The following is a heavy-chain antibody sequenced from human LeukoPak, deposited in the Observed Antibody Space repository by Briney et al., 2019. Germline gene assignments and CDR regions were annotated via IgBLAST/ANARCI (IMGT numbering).Heavy chain of an antibody. D-gene: IGHD6-6*01. V-gene: IGHV3-30*02. CDR3: AKVLAARDPFDY. CDR1: GFTFSSYG. Sequence: GGSLRLSCAASGFTFSSYGMHWVRQAPGKGLEWVAFIRYDGSNKYYADSVKGRFTISRDNSKNTLYLQMNSLRAEDTAVYYCAKVLAARDPFDYWGQGTLVTVSS. CDR2: IRYDGSNK. J-gene: IGHJ4*02.